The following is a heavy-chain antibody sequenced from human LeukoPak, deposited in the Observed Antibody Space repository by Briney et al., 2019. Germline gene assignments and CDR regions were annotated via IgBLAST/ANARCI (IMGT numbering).Heavy chain of an antibody. D-gene: IGHD1-26*01. Sequence: GGSLRLSCAASGFTFDDYAMHWVRQAPGKGLEWVANIKQDGSEKYYVDSVKGRFTISRDNAKNSLYLQMNSLRAEDTAVYYCARVEGAAFDYWGQGIVITVSS. CDR1: GFTFDDYA. V-gene: IGHV3-7*01. CDR3: ARVEGAAFDY. CDR2: IKQDGSEK. J-gene: IGHJ4*02.